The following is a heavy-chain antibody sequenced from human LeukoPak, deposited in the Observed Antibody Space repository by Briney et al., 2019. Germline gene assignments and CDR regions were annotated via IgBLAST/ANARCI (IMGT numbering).Heavy chain of an antibody. CDR1: GFTFSSYS. Sequence: GGSLRLSCAASGFTFSSYSMNWVRQAPGKGLEWVSSISSSSSYIYYADSVKGRFTISRDNAKNSLYLQMNSLRAEGTAVYYCARGTIWYGVVAYYFDYWGQGTLVTVSS. CDR3: ARGTIWYGVVAYYFDY. J-gene: IGHJ4*02. CDR2: ISSSSSYI. D-gene: IGHD3-3*01. V-gene: IGHV3-21*01.